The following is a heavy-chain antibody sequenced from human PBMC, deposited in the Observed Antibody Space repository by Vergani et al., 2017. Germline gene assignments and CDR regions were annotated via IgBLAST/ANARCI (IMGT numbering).Heavy chain of an antibody. Sequence: EVHLLESGGGQVEAGGSLRLSCVASGFTFSNSAMSWVRLAPGKGLQWVSAISGSGGNTFYTDSVKGRFTISRDNSKDTLYLQMSGLRVEDTAVYYCVRLPRGPWNFDLWGRGTLITVSS. CDR3: VRLPRGPWNFDL. V-gene: IGHV3-23*01. CDR1: GFTFSNSA. CDR2: ISGSGGNT. J-gene: IGHJ2*01.